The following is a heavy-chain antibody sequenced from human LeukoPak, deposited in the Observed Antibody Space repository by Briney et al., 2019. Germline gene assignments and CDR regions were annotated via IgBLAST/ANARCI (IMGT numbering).Heavy chain of an antibody. V-gene: IGHV1-8*01. J-gene: IGHJ6*03. CDR3: ARALSWTTESYYYMDV. CDR2: MNPHSGNT. CDR1: GYTFTSYD. Sequence: ASVEVSCKASGYTFTSYDVNWVRQATGQGLEWMGWMNPHSGNTGYAQKFQGRVTMTKYTSITTAYMELSSLRSEDTAVYYCARALSWTTESYYYMDVWGKGTTVTVSS. D-gene: IGHD3/OR15-3a*01.